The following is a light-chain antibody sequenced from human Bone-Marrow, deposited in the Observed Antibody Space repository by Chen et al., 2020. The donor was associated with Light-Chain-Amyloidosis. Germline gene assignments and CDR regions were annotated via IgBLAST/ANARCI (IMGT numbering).Light chain of an antibody. Sequence: SFHLTQPPSVSVSPGKPARITCSGDDLPTKYAYWYQHKPGQAPVQVIHRDTERPSGISERFSGSSSGTTATLTISGVQAEDEADYHCQSADSSGTYEVIFGGGTKLTVL. CDR3: QSADSSGTYEVI. CDR1: DLPTKY. J-gene: IGLJ2*01. CDR2: RDT. V-gene: IGLV3-25*03.